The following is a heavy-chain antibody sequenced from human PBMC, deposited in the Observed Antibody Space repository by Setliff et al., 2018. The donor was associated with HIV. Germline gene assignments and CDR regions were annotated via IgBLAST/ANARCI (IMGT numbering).Heavy chain of an antibody. CDR3: ARDTRGYYGDYPFDF. CDR2: IYHSVST. Sequence: PSETLSLTCAVSGFSISSGHYWGWIRQPPGKGLAWIGSIYHSVSTYYSPSLKSRVTISVDTSKTQFSLKLTSVTAADTAVYPCARDTRGYYGDYPFDFWGHGILVTVSS. CDR1: GFSISSGHY. V-gene: IGHV4-38-2*02. J-gene: IGHJ4*01. D-gene: IGHD4-17*01.